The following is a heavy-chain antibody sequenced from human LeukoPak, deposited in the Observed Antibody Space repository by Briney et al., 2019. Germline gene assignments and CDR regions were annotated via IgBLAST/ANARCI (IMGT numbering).Heavy chain of an antibody. J-gene: IGHJ5*02. V-gene: IGHV4-39*01. CDR1: GGSISSGIYY. CDR3: AGHIWQSTARPWFDP. Sequence: SETLSLTCTVSGGSISSGIYYWGWIRQTPGKGLEWIGTIYYSGATYYNPSLKSRVTISVDTSKNQFSLKVSSVIAADTALYYCAGHIWQSTARPWFDPWGQGTLVTVSS. CDR2: IYYSGAT. D-gene: IGHD2-21*01.